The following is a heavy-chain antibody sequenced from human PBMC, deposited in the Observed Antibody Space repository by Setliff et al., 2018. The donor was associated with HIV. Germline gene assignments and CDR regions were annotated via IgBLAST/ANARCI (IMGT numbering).Heavy chain of an antibody. V-gene: IGHV1-2*02. CDR1: GYTFTGYY. J-gene: IGHJ4*02. Sequence: ASVKVSCKASGYTFTGYYMHWVRQAPGQGLEWMGWINPNSGGTKYAQKFQGRVTMTRDTSTSTADMELFRLTSDDTAMYYCARGTLGRHFFDYWGLGTLVTVSS. CDR3: ARGTLGRHFFDY. D-gene: IGHD7-27*01. CDR2: INPNSGGT.